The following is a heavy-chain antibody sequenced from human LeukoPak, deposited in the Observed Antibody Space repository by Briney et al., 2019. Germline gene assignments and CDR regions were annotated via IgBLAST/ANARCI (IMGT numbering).Heavy chain of an antibody. J-gene: IGHJ4*02. Sequence: GGSLRLSCAASGFTFSSYWMSWVRQAPGKGLEWVGRIKSKTDGGTTDYAAPVKGRFTISRDDSKNTLYLQMNSLKTEDTAVYYCTTDPRYYYGSGSYNYWGQGTLVTVSS. V-gene: IGHV3-15*01. CDR1: GFTFSSYW. D-gene: IGHD3-10*01. CDR2: IKSKTDGGTT. CDR3: TTDPRYYYGSGSYNY.